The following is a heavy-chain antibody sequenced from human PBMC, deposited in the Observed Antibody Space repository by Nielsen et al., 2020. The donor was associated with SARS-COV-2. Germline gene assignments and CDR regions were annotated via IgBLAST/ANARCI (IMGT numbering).Heavy chain of an antibody. V-gene: IGHV2-5*01. D-gene: IGHD6-19*01. CDR3: ARISGIAVAGPYFDY. J-gene: IGHJ4*02. Sequence: SGPTLVKPTQTLTLTCSFSGFSLSTGKVGVGWVRQPPGKALEWLALIYWNDDTRYSPSLKNRLTITKDTSKNQVVLTMTNMDPVDTATYYCARISGIAVAGPYFDYWGQGTLVTVSS. CDR1: GFSLSTGKVG. CDR2: IYWNDDT.